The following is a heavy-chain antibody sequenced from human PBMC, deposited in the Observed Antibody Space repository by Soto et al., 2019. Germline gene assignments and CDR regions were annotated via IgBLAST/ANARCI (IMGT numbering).Heavy chain of an antibody. V-gene: IGHV4-30-2*01. CDR1: GGSISSGGYS. CDR2: IYHSGST. J-gene: IGHJ4*02. Sequence: SETLSLTCAVSGGSISSGGYSWSWIRQPPGKGLEWIGYIYHSGSTYYNPSLKSRVTISIDTSKNQFSLKFNSVTAADTAVYYCAREGYNFGPFDYWGQGALVTVSS. CDR3: AREGYNFGPFDY. D-gene: IGHD5-18*01.